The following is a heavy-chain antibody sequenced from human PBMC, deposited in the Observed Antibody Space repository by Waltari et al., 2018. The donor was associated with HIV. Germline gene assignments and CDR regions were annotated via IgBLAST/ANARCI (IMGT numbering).Heavy chain of an antibody. Sequence: EVQLVESGGGVVQPGRSLRLSCAASGCTVDDSAMHWVRQAPGKGLEWVSGISWNSGSIGYADSVKGRFTISRDNAKNSLYLQMNSLRAEDTALYYCAKEGVAYYYYGMDVWGQGTTVTVSS. D-gene: IGHD2-15*01. CDR2: ISWNSGSI. V-gene: IGHV3-9*01. CDR1: GCTVDDSA. J-gene: IGHJ6*02. CDR3: AKEGVAYYYYGMDV.